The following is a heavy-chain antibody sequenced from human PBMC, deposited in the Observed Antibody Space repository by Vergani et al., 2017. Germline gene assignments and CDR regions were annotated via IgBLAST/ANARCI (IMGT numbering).Heavy chain of an antibody. CDR2: INHSGST. CDR3: ARWVGAAAGPGFDY. V-gene: IGHV4-34*01. D-gene: IGHD6-13*01. Sequence: QVQLQQWGAGLLKPSETLSLTCAVYGGSFSGYYWSWIRQPPGKGLEWIGEINHSGSTNYNPSLKSRVTISVDTSKNQFSLKLSSVTAAETAVYYCARWVGAAAGPGFDYWGQGTLVIVSS. CDR1: GGSFSGYY. J-gene: IGHJ4*02.